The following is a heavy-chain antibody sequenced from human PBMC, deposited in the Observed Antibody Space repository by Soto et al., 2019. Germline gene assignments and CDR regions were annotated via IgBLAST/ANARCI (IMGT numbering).Heavy chain of an antibody. CDR1: GFTFNNYA. D-gene: IGHD6-13*01. J-gene: IGHJ4*02. CDR3: AKAKYMGATAGPSYFDY. V-gene: IGHV3-23*01. CDR2: VSGSGSST. Sequence: PGGSLRLSCAASGFTFNNYAMSWVRQAPGKGLEWVSAVSGSGSSTYYADSVKGQFTISRDNSKNTLYLQMNSLRVEDTALYYCAKAKYMGATAGPSYFDYWGQGTLVTVSS.